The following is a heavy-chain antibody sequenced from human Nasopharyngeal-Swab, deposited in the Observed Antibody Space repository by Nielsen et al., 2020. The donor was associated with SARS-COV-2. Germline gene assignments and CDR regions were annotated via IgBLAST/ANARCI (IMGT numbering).Heavy chain of an antibody. CDR2: ISGSGSSA. V-gene: IGHV3-23*01. D-gene: IGHD6-19*01. J-gene: IGHJ3*02. CDR3: AKGRSSGWDSGAFDI. Sequence: GESLKISCAVSGFTFSSYAMTWVRQAPGKGLQWVSIISGSGSSAYYTDSVKGRFSISRDNSKSTLYMQMNSLRAEDTAVFYCAKGRSSGWDSGAFDIWGQGTLVTVSS. CDR1: GFTFSSYA.